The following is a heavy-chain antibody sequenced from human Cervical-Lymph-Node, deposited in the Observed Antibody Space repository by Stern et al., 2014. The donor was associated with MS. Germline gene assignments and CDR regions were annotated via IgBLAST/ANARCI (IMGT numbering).Heavy chain of an antibody. CDR2: ISTDGSAT. J-gene: IGHJ4*02. V-gene: IGHV3-30-3*01. CDR3: ARDLGY. Sequence: VQLVQSGGGVVQPGRSLRLSCAASGFTSSNFAMNWFRQSPDKGLQWLAAISTDGSATNYADSVKGRFTISRDNSKDTLYLEMNSLTTDDTAVFYCARDLGYWGQGTLVTVSS. CDR1: GFTSSNFA.